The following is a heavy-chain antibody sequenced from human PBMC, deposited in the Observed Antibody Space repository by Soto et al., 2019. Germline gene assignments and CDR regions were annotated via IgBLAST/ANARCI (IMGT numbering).Heavy chain of an antibody. CDR3: ARSRGPDYYGMDV. CDR1: GGSISSSSYY. J-gene: IGHJ6*02. V-gene: IGHV4-39*01. Sequence: ASETLSLTCTVSGGSISSSSYYWGWIRQPPGKGLEWIGSIYYSGSTYYNPSLKSRVTISVDTSKNQFSLKLSSVTAADTAVYYCARSRGPDYYGMDVWGQGTTVTVSS. CDR2: IYYSGST.